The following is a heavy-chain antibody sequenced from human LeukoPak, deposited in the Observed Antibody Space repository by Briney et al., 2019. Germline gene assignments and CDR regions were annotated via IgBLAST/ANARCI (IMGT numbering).Heavy chain of an antibody. CDR2: ISSSSSTI. CDR1: GFSFDDYA. V-gene: IGHV3-48*04. D-gene: IGHD6-13*01. Sequence: GRSLRLSCAASGFSFDDYAMHWVRQAPGKGLEWVSYISSSSSTIYYADSVKDRFTVSRDNAKNSLYLQMNSLRAEDTAVYYCAAHSSSFLFWGQGTMVTVSS. J-gene: IGHJ3*01. CDR3: AAHSSSFLF.